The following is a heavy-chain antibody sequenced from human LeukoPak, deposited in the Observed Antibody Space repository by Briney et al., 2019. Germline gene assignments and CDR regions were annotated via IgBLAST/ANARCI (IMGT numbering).Heavy chain of an antibody. Sequence: PGGSLRLSCAASGFTFSSYSMNWVRQAPGKGLEWVSSISSSSSYIYYADSVKGRFTISRDNAKNSLYLQMNSLRDEDTAVYYCARVSGMGSKGWFDPWGQGTLVTVSS. J-gene: IGHJ5*02. CDR2: ISSSSSYI. CDR3: ARVSGMGSKGWFDP. D-gene: IGHD3-10*01. V-gene: IGHV3-21*01. CDR1: GFTFSSYS.